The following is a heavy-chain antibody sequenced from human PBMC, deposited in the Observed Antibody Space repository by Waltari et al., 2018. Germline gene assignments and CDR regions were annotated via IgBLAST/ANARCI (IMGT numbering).Heavy chain of an antibody. J-gene: IGHJ5*02. D-gene: IGHD3-10*01. V-gene: IGHV3-33*06. CDR2: IWYDGSNK. Sequence: QVHLVESGGGVVQPGRSLRLSCAASRFTFSKYGLHWVRQAPGKGLEWVAGIWYDGSNKYYGDSVKGRFTISRDNSNNMLYLQLNSLRAEDTAMYYCAKDGSGSLNWFDPWGQGTLVTVSS. CDR1: RFTFSKYG. CDR3: AKDGSGSLNWFDP.